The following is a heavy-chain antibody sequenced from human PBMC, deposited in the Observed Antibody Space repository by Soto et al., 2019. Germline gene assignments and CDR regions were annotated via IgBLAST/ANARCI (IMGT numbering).Heavy chain of an antibody. CDR2: ISSNGGST. CDR1: GFTFSSYA. J-gene: IGHJ4*02. V-gene: IGHV3-64*01. D-gene: IGHD5-12*01. Sequence: EVQLVESGGGLVQPGGSLRLSCAASGFTFSSYAMHWVRQAPGKGLEYVSVISSNGGSTYYANSVKGRFTISRDNSKNTLYLQMGSLRAEGMAVYYCARTSGYAFDYWGQGTLVTVSS. CDR3: ARTSGYAFDY.